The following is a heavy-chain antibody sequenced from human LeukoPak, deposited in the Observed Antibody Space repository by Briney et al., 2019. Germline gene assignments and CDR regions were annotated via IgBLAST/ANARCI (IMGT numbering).Heavy chain of an antibody. V-gene: IGHV3-49*04. Sequence: SLRLSCTASGFTFGDYAMSWVRQAPGKGLEWVGFIRSKAYGGTTEYAASVKGRFTISRDDSKSIAYLQMNSLKTEDTAVYYCTRVVATPWGAFDIWGQGTMVTVSS. D-gene: IGHD5-12*01. CDR1: GFTFGDYA. CDR2: IRSKAYGGTT. CDR3: TRVVATPWGAFDI. J-gene: IGHJ3*02.